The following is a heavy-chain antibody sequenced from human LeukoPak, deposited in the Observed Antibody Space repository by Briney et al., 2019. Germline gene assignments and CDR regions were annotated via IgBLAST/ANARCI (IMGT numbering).Heavy chain of an antibody. Sequence: PSETLSLTCAVYGGSFSGYYWSWIRQPPGKGLEWIGYIYYSGSTNYNPSLKSRVTISVDTSKNQFSLKLSSVTAADTAVYYCARMGDGSWYGGNWFDPWGQGTLVTVSS. J-gene: IGHJ5*02. V-gene: IGHV4-59*01. CDR1: GGSFSGYY. D-gene: IGHD6-13*01. CDR2: IYYSGST. CDR3: ARMGDGSWYGGNWFDP.